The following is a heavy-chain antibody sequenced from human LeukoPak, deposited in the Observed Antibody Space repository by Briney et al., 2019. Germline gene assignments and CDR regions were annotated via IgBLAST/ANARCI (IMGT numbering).Heavy chain of an antibody. CDR3: ARGVSYYDSSGYYNEYFQH. D-gene: IGHD3-22*01. CDR1: GGSISPYY. J-gene: IGHJ1*01. Sequence: SETLSLTCTVSGGSISPYYWSWIRQPPGKGLEWIGYIYYSGSTNYNPSLKSRVTISVDTSKNQFSLKLSSVTAADTAVYYCARGVSYYDSSGYYNEYFQHWGQGTLVTVSS. CDR2: IYYSGST. V-gene: IGHV4-59*08.